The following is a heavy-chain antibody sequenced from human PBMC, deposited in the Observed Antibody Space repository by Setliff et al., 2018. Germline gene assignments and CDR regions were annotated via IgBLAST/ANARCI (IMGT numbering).Heavy chain of an antibody. CDR2: ISGSGRST. CDR3: AKDNRAYDWSYFDY. J-gene: IGHJ4*02. Sequence: PGGSLRLSCAASGFTFSNYAMNWVRQAPGKGLEWVSAISGSGRSTYYADSVKGRFTISRDNSKNTLFLQMNSLRAEDTAVYYCAKDNRAYDWSYFDYWGQGTLVTVSS. V-gene: IGHV3-23*01. CDR1: GFTFSNYA. D-gene: IGHD5-12*01.